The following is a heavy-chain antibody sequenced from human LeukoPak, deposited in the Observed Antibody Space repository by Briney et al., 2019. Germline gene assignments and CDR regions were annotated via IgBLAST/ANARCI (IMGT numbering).Heavy chain of an antibody. CDR1: GGSISSYY. CDR3: ARGRGSSSSIWFDP. D-gene: IGHD6-6*01. V-gene: IGHV4-59*01. CDR2: IYYSGST. J-gene: IGHJ5*02. Sequence: SETLSLTCTVSGGSISSYYWSWIRQPPGKGLEWIGYIYYSGSTNYNPSLKSRVTISVDTSKNQFSLKLSSVTAADTAVYYCARGRGSSSSIWFDPWGQGTLVAVSS.